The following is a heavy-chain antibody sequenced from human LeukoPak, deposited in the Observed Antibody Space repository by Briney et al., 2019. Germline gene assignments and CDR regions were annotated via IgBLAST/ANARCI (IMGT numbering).Heavy chain of an antibody. D-gene: IGHD3-10*01. CDR3: ETAYYQCSRTYHKRFCPPCFDN. Sequence: GGALRHSCAAAGVTFDVHALRWGRHAPGERLEWGSPLIRGSNTTYYAESVKGRFTISTDNSTNTPFLQKSRPRTEDTALVYCETAYYQCSRTYHKRFCPPCFDNWGQGTLVTVSS. J-gene: IGHJ3*02. V-gene: IGHV3-43*02. CDR1: GVTFDVHA. CDR2: LIRGSNTT.